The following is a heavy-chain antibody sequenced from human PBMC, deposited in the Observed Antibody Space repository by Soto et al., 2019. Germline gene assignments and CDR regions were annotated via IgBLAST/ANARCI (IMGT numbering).Heavy chain of an antibody. CDR2: IKYDGSET. J-gene: IGHJ3*01. D-gene: IGHD5-12*01. CDR1: GFTFNNDW. V-gene: IGHV3-7*01. CDR3: AIGSYAFDL. Sequence: TGGSLRLSCVASGFTFNNDWMSWVRQAPGKGLEWMANIKYDGSETHYADSVKGRFTISRDNAKSSLYLQMNSLRAEDTAVYYCAIGSYAFDLWGQGTMVTVSS.